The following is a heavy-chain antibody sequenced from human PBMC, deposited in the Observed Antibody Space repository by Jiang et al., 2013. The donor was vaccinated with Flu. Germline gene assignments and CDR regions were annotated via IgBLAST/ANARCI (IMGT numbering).Heavy chain of an antibody. CDR3: VVHGDYVPRFDY. V-gene: IGHV1-69*04. CDR2: IIPILGIA. Sequence: VSCKASGGTFSSYAISWVRQAPGQGLEWMGRIIPILGIANYAQKFQGRVTITADKSTSTAYMELSSLRSEDTAVYYCVVHGDYVPRFDYWGQGTLVTVSS. J-gene: IGHJ4*02. D-gene: IGHD4-17*01. CDR1: GGTFSSYA.